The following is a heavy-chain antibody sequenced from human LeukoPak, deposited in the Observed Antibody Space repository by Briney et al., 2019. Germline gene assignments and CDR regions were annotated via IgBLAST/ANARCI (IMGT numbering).Heavy chain of an antibody. CDR2: IYYSGST. CDR3: ARDRKGNGSGSYYIRAFDI. CDR1: GGSISSYH. D-gene: IGHD3-10*01. J-gene: IGHJ3*02. Sequence: SETLSLTCTVSGGSISSYHWSWIRQPPGKGLEWIGYIYYSGSTNYNPSLKSRVTISVDTSKKHFSLKLSSVTAADTAVYYCARDRKGNGSGSYYIRAFDIWGQGTMVTVSS. V-gene: IGHV4-59*01.